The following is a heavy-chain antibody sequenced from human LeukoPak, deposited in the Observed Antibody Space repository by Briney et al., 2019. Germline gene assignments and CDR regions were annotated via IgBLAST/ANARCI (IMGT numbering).Heavy chain of an antibody. CDR1: GGAISAYY. J-gene: IGHJ6*02. CDR2: IYTSGNT. CDR3: AAPFCGGDCYSSYYYYAMDV. D-gene: IGHD2-21*02. Sequence: SETLSLTCTVSGGAISAYYWSWIRRPPGKGREWIGYIYTSGNTNDNPSLKSRVTISVDTSKNQFSLKLSSVPAADTAVYYCAAPFCGGDCYSSYYYYAMDVWGPGTTVTVSS. V-gene: IGHV4-4*08.